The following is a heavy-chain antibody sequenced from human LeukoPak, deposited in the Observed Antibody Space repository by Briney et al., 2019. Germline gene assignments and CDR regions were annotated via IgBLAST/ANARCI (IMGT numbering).Heavy chain of an antibody. Sequence: KTSETLSLTCTVFGGSIDTNHHWAWIRQSAGKGLEWIGRLHNSGSTNYNPSLKSRATISVDTSKNQFSLKMTSATAADTAVYFCARDPLRSSFDPWGQGILVTVSS. J-gene: IGHJ5*02. D-gene: IGHD2-15*01. CDR1: GGSIDTNH. V-gene: IGHV4-4*07. CDR2: LHNSGST. CDR3: ARDPLRSSFDP.